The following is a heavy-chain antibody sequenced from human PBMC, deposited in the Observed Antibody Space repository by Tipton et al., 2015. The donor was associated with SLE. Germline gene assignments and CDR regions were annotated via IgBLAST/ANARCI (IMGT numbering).Heavy chain of an antibody. CDR1: GGSISSSSHY. CDR2: IYYSGST. D-gene: IGHD3-22*01. V-gene: IGHV4-61*01. CDR3: AREALRDYDSSGYPDAFDI. J-gene: IGHJ3*02. Sequence: LRLSCTVSGGSISSSSHYWSWIRQPPGKGLEWIGYIYYSGSTNYNPSLKSRVTISVDTSKNQFSLKLSSVTAADTAVYYCAREALRDYDSSGYPDAFDIWGQGTMVTVSS.